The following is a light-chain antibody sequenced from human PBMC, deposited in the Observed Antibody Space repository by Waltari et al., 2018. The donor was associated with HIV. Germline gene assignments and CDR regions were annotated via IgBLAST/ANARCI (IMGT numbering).Light chain of an antibody. CDR3: QVWDSSSTHAGVV. V-gene: IGLV3-21*02. CDR2: DDS. J-gene: IGLJ2*01. CDR1: NIGSKS. Sequence: SYVLTQPPSVSVAPGQTARITCGGSNIGSKSVHWYQQRPGQAPVLVVYDDSDWPSGIPERFSGSNSGNTATLTISRVEAGDEADYYCQVWDSSSTHAGVVFGGGTKLTVL.